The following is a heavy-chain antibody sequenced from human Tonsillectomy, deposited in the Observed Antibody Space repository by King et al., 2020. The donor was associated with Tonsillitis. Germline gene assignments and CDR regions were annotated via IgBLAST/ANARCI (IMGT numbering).Heavy chain of an antibody. D-gene: IGHD4-17*01. V-gene: IGHV4-34*01. CDR1: GGSFSGYY. Sequence: VQLQQWGAGLLKPSETLSLTCAVYGGSFSGYYWSWIRQPPGKGLEWIGEINHSGSTNYNPSLKSRVTISVDTSKNQFSLKLSSVTAADTAVYYCARVRRGFTRGRGATVTSPSRSSPALNWFDPWGQGTLVTVSS. J-gene: IGHJ5*02. CDR2: INHSGST. CDR3: ARVRRGFTRGRGATVTSPSRSSPALNWFDP.